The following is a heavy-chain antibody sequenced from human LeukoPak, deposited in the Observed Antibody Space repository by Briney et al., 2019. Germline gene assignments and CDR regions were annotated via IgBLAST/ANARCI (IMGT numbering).Heavy chain of an antibody. J-gene: IGHJ4*02. D-gene: IGHD5-12*01. CDR3: AKDRLKWLRLDEGFDY. Sequence: GGSLRLSCAASGFTFSSYGMHWVRQAPGKGLEWVAVISYDGSNKYYADSVKGRFTISRDNSKNTLYLQMNSLRAEDTAVYYCAKDRLKWLRLDEGFDYWGQGTLVTVSS. V-gene: IGHV3-30*18. CDR1: GFTFSSYG. CDR2: ISYDGSNK.